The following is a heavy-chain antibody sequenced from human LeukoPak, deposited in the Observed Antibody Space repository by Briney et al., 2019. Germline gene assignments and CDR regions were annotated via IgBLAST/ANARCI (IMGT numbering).Heavy chain of an antibody. CDR3: AKDRNYYGSGSYYMGFDY. J-gene: IGHJ4*02. Sequence: GRSLGLSCAASGFTFSSYGMHWVRQAPGKGLEWVAVISYDGSNKYYADSVKGRFTISRDNSKNTLYLQMNSLRAEDTAVYYCAKDRNYYGSGSYYMGFDYWGQGTLVTVSS. V-gene: IGHV3-30*18. CDR2: ISYDGSNK. CDR1: GFTFSSYG. D-gene: IGHD3-10*01.